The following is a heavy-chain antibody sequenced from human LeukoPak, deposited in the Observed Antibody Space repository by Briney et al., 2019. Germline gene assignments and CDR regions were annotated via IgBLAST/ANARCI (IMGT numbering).Heavy chain of an antibody. CDR3: AREGYSRAWGFFDY. D-gene: IGHD6-25*01. J-gene: IGHJ4*02. CDR2: IISIGTPI. Sequence: GGSLRLXCAAYGFTCSTYERKWVRQAQGKGVEWVSYIISIGTPIYYADSVKGRFTISGDNAKNSLSLQMNSLRAEDTAVYYCAREGYSRAWGFFDYWGQGILVTVSS. V-gene: IGHV3-48*03. CDR1: GFTCSTYE.